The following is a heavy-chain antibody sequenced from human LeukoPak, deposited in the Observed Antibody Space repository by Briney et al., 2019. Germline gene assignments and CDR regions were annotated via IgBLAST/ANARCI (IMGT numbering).Heavy chain of an antibody. CDR3: ARDVVGATSLDY. J-gene: IGHJ4*02. Sequence: SETPSLTCAVYGGSFSGYYWSWIRQPPGKGLEWIGEINHSGSTNYNPSLKSRVTISVDTSKNQFSLKLSSVTAADTAVYYCARDVVGATSLDYWGQGTLVTVSS. CDR1: GGSFSGYY. CDR2: INHSGST. V-gene: IGHV4-34*01. D-gene: IGHD1-26*01.